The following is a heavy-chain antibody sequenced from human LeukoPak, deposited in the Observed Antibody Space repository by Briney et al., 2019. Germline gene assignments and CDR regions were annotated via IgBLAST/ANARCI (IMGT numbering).Heavy chain of an antibody. D-gene: IGHD2-15*01. J-gene: IGHJ4*02. Sequence: SETLSLTCTVSGDSISSYYWSWIRQPPGKGLEWIGNIYYSGNTNYNPSLKSRVTISLDTSKNQFSLKLTSVTAADTAIYYRARPARYCSGGSCWDYWGQGTLVTVSS. V-gene: IGHV4-59*01. CDR3: ARPARYCSGGSCWDY. CDR2: IYYSGNT. CDR1: GDSISSYY.